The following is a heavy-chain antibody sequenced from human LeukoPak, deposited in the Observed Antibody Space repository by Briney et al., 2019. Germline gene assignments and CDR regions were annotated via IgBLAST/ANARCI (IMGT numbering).Heavy chain of an antibody. J-gene: IGHJ4*02. CDR2: IGTISDR. V-gene: IGHV3-13*01. Sequence: GGSLRLSCAASGFTFKTYDMHWVRQASGKGLEWVSSIGTISDRYYAGSVKGRFTISRDNAKNSLYLQMNSLRAEDTAVYYCAREGSGWELLDYWGQGTLVTVSS. CDR3: AREGSGWELLDY. D-gene: IGHD1-26*01. CDR1: GFTFKTYD.